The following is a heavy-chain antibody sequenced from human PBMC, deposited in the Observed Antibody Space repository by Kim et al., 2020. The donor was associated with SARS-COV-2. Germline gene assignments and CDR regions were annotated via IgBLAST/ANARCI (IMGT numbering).Heavy chain of an antibody. Sequence: SVKGRFTVSRDNAKNSLHLQMNSLRVEDTAVYYCVKGGRQFYYDDSGYADWGQGTLVTVSS. V-gene: IGHV3-9*01. CDR3: VKGGRQFYYDDSGYAD. D-gene: IGHD3-22*01. J-gene: IGHJ4*02.